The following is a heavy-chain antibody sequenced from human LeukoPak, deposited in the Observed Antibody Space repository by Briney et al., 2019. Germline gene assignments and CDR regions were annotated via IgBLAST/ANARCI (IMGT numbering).Heavy chain of an antibody. CDR3: ALAPNSNWFDF. V-gene: IGHV4-59*08. J-gene: IGHJ5*01. CDR1: GDSISNFY. Sequence: KASETLSLTCSVSGDSISNFYWYWIRQPPGKRLEWIGNIHYSGNSNYNPSLQSRVTMSIDTSRNQLFLKLTSVTAADTAVYYCALAPNSNWFDFWGQGTLVTVSS. D-gene: IGHD2-8*01. CDR2: IHYSGNS.